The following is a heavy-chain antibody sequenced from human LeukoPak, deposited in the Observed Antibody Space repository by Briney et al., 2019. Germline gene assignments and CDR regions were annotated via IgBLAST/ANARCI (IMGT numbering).Heavy chain of an antibody. CDR1: GFTFSSYA. CDR3: AKHPPRYSYGYYYYYMDV. V-gene: IGHV3-23*01. CDR2: ISGSGDST. D-gene: IGHD5-18*01. J-gene: IGHJ6*03. Sequence: GGSLRLSCAASGFTFSSYAMSWVRQAPGKGLEWVSAISGSGDSTYYADSVKGRFTISRDNSKNTLYLQMNSLRAEDTAVYYCAKHPPRYSYGYYYYYMDVWGEGTTVTVSS.